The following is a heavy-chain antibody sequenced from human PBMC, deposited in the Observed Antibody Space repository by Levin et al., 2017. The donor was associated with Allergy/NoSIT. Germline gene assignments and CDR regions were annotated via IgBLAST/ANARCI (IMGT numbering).Heavy chain of an antibody. Sequence: SETLSLTCTVSGGSISSYYWSWIRQPPGKGLEWIGYIYYSGSTNYNPSLKSRVTISVDTSKNQFSLKLSSVTAADTAVYYCARKGQPMVRGVLAFDIWGQGTMVTVSS. CDR3: ARKGQPMVRGVLAFDI. CDR2: IYYSGST. J-gene: IGHJ3*02. CDR1: GGSISSYY. V-gene: IGHV4-59*01. D-gene: IGHD3-10*01.